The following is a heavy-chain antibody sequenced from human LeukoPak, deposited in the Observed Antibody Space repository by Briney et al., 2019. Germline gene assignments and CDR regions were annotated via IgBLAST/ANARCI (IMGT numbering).Heavy chain of an antibody. CDR2: ISFDGSDA. CDR3: VRDKVVDAFDI. V-gene: IGHV3-74*01. Sequence: GGSLRLSCVASGFTFSGFWMHWVRQAPGKGLVWVSCISFDGSDATYADSVKGRFTISRDNAKNTLYLQMNSLRVEDTAVYYCVRDKVVDAFDIWGQGTMVTVSS. J-gene: IGHJ3*02. CDR1: GFTFSGFW. D-gene: IGHD2-15*01.